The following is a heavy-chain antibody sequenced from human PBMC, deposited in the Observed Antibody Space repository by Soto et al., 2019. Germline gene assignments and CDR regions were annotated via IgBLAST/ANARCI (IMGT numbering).Heavy chain of an antibody. V-gene: IGHV3-33*01. CDR3: ARELAIFGVVGTPSAFDI. Sequence: GGSLRLSCAASGFTFSSYGMHWVRQAPGKGLEWVAVIWYDGSNKYYADSVKGRFTISRDNSKNTLYLQMNSLRAEDTAVYYCARELAIFGVVGTPSAFDIWGQGTMVTVSS. CDR2: IWYDGSNK. CDR1: GFTFSSYG. J-gene: IGHJ3*02. D-gene: IGHD3-3*01.